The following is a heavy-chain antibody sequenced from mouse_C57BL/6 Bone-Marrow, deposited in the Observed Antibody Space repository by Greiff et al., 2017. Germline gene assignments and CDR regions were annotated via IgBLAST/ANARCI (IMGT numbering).Heavy chain of an antibody. CDR1: GYTFTDYY. Sequence: EVQLQQSGPVLVKPGASVKMSCKASGYTFTDYYMNWVKQSHGKSLEWIGVIIPYNGGTSYNQKFKGKATLTVDKSSSTAYMELNSLTSADSAVYYCARRIYYYGSSCYQGYFDYWRQGTTRTVS. V-gene: IGHV1-19*01. J-gene: IGHJ2*01. CDR2: IIPYNGGT. D-gene: IGHD1-1*01. CDR3: ARRIYYYGSSCYQGYFDY.